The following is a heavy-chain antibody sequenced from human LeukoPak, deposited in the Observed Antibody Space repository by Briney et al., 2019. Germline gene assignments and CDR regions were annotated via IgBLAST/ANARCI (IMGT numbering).Heavy chain of an antibody. V-gene: IGHV4-4*07. CDR2: IYTSGST. J-gene: IGHJ4*02. CDR3: ARTSYYDFWSGYDTFDY. Sequence: SETLSLTCTVSGGSISSYYWSWIRQPAGKGLEWIGRIYTSGSTNYNPSLKSRVTMSVDTSKNQFSLKLSSVTAADTAVYYCARTSYYDFWSGYDTFDYWGQGTLVTVSS. CDR1: GGSISSYY. D-gene: IGHD3-3*01.